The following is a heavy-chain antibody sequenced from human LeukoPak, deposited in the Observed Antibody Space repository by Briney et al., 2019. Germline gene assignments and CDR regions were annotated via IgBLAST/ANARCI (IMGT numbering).Heavy chain of an antibody. CDR2: IKQDGSEK. Sequence: GGSLRLSCAASGFTFSSYWMSWVRQAPGKGLEWVANIKQDGSEKYYVDSVKGRFTISRDNAKNSLYLQMNSLRAEDTAVYYCARVKVGGTMVRGVILPLFDYWGQGTLVTVSS. J-gene: IGHJ4*02. CDR1: GFTFSSYW. D-gene: IGHD3-10*01. V-gene: IGHV3-7*01. CDR3: ARVKVGGTMVRGVILPLFDY.